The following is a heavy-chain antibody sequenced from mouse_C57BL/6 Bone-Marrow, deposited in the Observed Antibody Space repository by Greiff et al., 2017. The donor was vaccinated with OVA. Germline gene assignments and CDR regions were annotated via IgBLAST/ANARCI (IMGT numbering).Heavy chain of an antibody. CDR1: GYTFTDYY. CDR3: ARARYAGFAY. D-gene: IGHD2-12*01. V-gene: IGHV1-26*01. Sequence: VQLQQSGPELVKPGASVKISCKASGYTFTDYYMNWVKQSHGKSLEWIGDINPNNGGTSYNQKFKGKATLTVDKSSSTAYMELRSLTSEDSAVYYWARARYAGFAYWGQGTLVTVSA. CDR2: INPNNGGT. J-gene: IGHJ3*01.